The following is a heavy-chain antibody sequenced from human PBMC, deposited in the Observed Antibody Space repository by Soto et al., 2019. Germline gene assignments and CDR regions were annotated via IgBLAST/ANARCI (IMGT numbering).Heavy chain of an antibody. CDR3: ARRIAVTSWYFDL. CDR2: IYDGGST. D-gene: IGHD6-19*01. CDR1: GGSISSGSYY. Sequence: QLQLQESGPGLVKPSETLSLTCSVSGGSISSGSYYGGWIRQPPGKGLEWIGSIYDGGSTYYNPSLKSRVTISVDTSRNQFSLRLSSVTAADTAVYYCARRIAVTSWYFDLWGRGTLVTVSS. V-gene: IGHV4-39*01. J-gene: IGHJ2*01.